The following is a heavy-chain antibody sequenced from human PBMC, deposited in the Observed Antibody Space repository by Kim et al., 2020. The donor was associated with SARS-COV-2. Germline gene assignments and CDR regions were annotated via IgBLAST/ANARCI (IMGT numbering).Heavy chain of an antibody. Sequence: GGSLRLSCAASGFTFSDYTMDWVRQAPGRGLEWVSYINNDGTVMYYGDSVKGRFTISRDNSENSLFLQMNILRDDDTAVYYCARGYCSSSRCYAGPDYWGQGTLVTVST. CDR2: INNDGTVM. J-gene: IGHJ4*02. CDR3: ARGYCSSSRCYAGPDY. V-gene: IGHV3-48*02. CDR1: GFTFSDYT. D-gene: IGHD2-2*01.